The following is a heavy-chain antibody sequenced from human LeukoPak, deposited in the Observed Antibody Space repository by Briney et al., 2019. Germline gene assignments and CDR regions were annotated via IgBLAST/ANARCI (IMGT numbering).Heavy chain of an antibody. CDR2: MDPNSGNT. D-gene: IGHD4-17*01. CDR1: GYTFTSYD. Sequence: ASVKVSCKASGYTFTSYDINWVRQAPGQGLEWMGWMDPNSGNTGYAQKFQGRVTMTRITSISTAYMELSSLRSEDTAVYYCARGRLSGDYDLDYWGQGTLVTVSS. J-gene: IGHJ4*02. CDR3: ARGRLSGDYDLDY. V-gene: IGHV1-8*01.